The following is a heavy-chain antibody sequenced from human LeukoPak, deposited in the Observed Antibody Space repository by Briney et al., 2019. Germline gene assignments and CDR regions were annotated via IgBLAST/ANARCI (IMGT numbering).Heavy chain of an antibody. CDR2: IYYSGST. CDR3: ARDMTDWWFDP. D-gene: IGHD3-9*01. Sequence: TLSLTCTVSGVSISSGGYYWRWIRQHPGKGLEWIGYIYYSGSTHYNPSLKSRVTISVDTSKNQFSLKLSSVTAADTAVYYCARDMTDWWFDPWGQGTLVTVSS. CDR1: GVSISSGGYY. V-gene: IGHV4-31*03. J-gene: IGHJ5*02.